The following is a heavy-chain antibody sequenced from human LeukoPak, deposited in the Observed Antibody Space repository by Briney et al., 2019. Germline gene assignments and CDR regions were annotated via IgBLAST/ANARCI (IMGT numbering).Heavy chain of an antibody. CDR3: ARVPVYRSSGWLRYFDY. J-gene: IGHJ4*02. CDR2: ISWNSGSI. CDR1: GFTFDDFA. D-gene: IGHD6-19*01. V-gene: IGHV3-9*01. Sequence: GGSLRLSCAASGFTFDDFAMHWVRQAPGKGLEWVSSISWNSGSIGYVDSVKGRFTISRDNAKNTLYLQMNSLRAEDTAVYYCARVPVYRSSGWLRYFDYWGQGTLVTVSS.